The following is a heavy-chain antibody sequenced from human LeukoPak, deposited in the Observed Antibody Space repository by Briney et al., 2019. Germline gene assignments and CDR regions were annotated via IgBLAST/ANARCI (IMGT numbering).Heavy chain of an antibody. J-gene: IGHJ4*02. D-gene: IGHD3-10*01. Sequence: GASVKVSCKASGYTFSSYGISWVRQAPGQGLEWVGWISTSNSLTRYPEKFQDRVTLTTDASTSTAYMELRSLRSDDTAVYYCASTFMARGVMVYFDYWGQGTLVTVSS. CDR2: ISTSNSLT. CDR1: GYTFSSYG. CDR3: ASTFMARGVMVYFDY. V-gene: IGHV1-18*01.